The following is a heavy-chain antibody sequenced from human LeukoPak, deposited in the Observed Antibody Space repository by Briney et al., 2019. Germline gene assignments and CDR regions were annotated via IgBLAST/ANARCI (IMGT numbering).Heavy chain of an antibody. J-gene: IGHJ4*02. Sequence: GGSLRLSCAASGFTFTTNAMGWVRQAPGKGLEWVSAISGSGGSTYYADSVKGRFTISRDNSKNTLYLQMNSLRAEDTAVYYCAKGNRGDYYGSGSLPDYWGQGTLVTVSS. D-gene: IGHD3-10*01. CDR2: ISGSGGST. V-gene: IGHV3-23*01. CDR1: GFTFTTNA. CDR3: AKGNRGDYYGSGSLPDY.